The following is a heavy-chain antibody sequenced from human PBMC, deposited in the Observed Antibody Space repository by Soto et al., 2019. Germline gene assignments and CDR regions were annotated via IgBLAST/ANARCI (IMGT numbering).Heavy chain of an antibody. CDR1: GVTFSSYS. Sequence: GGSLRLSCAASGVTFSSYSMNWVRQAPGKGLEWVSSISSSSSYIYYADSVKGRFTISRDNAKNSLYLQMNSLRAEDTAVYYCARDQRYYDISDYWGQGTLVTVSS. CDR3: ARDQRYYDISDY. CDR2: ISSSSSYI. V-gene: IGHV3-21*01. J-gene: IGHJ4*02. D-gene: IGHD3-9*01.